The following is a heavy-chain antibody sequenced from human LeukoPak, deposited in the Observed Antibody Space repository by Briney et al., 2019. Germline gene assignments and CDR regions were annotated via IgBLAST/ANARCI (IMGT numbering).Heavy chain of an antibody. CDR3: ARDPAGSGPYYYYYYMDV. CDR2: ISSSSSTI. D-gene: IGHD3-10*01. V-gene: IGHV3-48*01. CDR1: GFTFATYS. Sequence: GGSLRLSCATSGFTFATYSMNWVRQAPGKGLEWVSYISSSSSTIYYADSVKGRFTISRDNAKNSLYLQMNSLRAEDTAVYYCARDPAGSGPYYYYYYMDVWGKGATVTVSS. J-gene: IGHJ6*03.